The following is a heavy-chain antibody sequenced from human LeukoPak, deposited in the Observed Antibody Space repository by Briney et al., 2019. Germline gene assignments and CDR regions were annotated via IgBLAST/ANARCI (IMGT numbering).Heavy chain of an antibody. V-gene: IGHV1-46*01. CDR3: ARRDTAMVLDY. CDR2: INPSGGST. CDR1: GYTFTSYY. Sequence: ASVRVSCKASGYTFTSYYMHWVRQAPGQGLEWMGIINPSGGSTSYAQKFQGRVTMTRDTSTSTVYMELSSLRSEDTAVYYCARRDTAMVLDYWGQGTLVTVSS. J-gene: IGHJ4*02. D-gene: IGHD5-18*01.